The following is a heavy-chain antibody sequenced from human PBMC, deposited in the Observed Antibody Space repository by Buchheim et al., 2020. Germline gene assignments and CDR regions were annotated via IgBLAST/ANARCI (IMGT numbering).Heavy chain of an antibody. CDR1: GFTFSSYW. Sequence: EVQLVESGGGLVQPGGSLRLSCAASGFTFSSYWMSWVRQAPGKGLEWVANIKQDGSEKYYVDSVKGRFTISRDNAKNSLYLQRISQRAEDAAVYCWGRDLGAALPGEWLDPWGKGTL. CDR3: GRDLGAALPGEWLDP. V-gene: IGHV3-7*01. CDR2: IKQDGSEK. D-gene: IGHD1-26*01. J-gene: IGHJ5*02.